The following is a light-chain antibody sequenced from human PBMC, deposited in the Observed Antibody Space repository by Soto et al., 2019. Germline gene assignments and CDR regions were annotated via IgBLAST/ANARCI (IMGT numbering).Light chain of an antibody. J-gene: IGLJ1*01. Sequence: QSALTQPASVSGSPGQSITISCTGTSSDVRGYNYVSWYQQHPGEVPKLLIYDVSTRPSGVSNRFSGSKSGNTASLTIPGLQAEDEADYYCNSYTSSNTPYVFGTGTKVTVL. V-gene: IGLV2-14*01. CDR3: NSYTSSNTPYV. CDR1: SSDVRGYNY. CDR2: DVS.